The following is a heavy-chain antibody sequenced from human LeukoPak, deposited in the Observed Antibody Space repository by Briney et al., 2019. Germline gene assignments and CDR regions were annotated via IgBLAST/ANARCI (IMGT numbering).Heavy chain of an antibody. Sequence: GASVKVPCKASGYTFTSYGISWVRQAPGQGLEWMGWISAYNGNTNYAQKLQGRVTMTTDTSTSTAYMELRSLRSDDTAVYYCARDHRATYYDFWSGYSYYFDYWGQGTLVTVSS. D-gene: IGHD3-3*01. CDR1: GYTFTSYG. CDR3: ARDHRATYYDFWSGYSYYFDY. J-gene: IGHJ4*02. V-gene: IGHV1-18*01. CDR2: ISAYNGNT.